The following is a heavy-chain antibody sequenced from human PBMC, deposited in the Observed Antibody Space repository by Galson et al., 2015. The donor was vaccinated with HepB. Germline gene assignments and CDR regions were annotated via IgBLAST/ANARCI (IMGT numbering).Heavy chain of an antibody. Sequence: SLRLSCAASGFTFSGYSMNWVRQAPGKGLEWVSSISFTNNFINYADSVKGRFTISGDKAKNSLYLQMDSLRPEDTAVYYCARDRQWLGADYYFGMDVWGQGTTVTVSS. CDR1: GFTFSGYS. CDR2: ISFTNNFI. J-gene: IGHJ6*02. V-gene: IGHV3-21*01. D-gene: IGHD6-19*01. CDR3: ARDRQWLGADYYFGMDV.